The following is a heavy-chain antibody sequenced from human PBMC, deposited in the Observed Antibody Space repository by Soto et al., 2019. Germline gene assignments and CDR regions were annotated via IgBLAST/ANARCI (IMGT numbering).Heavy chain of an antibody. Sequence: SETLSLTCTVSGGSISSGDYYWSWIRQPPGKGLEWIGYIYYSGSTYYNPSLKSRVTISVDTPKNQFSLKLSSVTAADTAVYYCASTQGIAARYGWFDPWGQGTLVTVSS. J-gene: IGHJ5*02. CDR2: IYYSGST. CDR1: GGSISSGDYY. CDR3: ASTQGIAARYGWFDP. V-gene: IGHV4-30-4*01. D-gene: IGHD6-6*01.